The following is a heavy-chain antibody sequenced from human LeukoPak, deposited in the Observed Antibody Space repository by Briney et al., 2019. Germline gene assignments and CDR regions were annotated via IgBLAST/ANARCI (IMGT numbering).Heavy chain of an antibody. CDR1: GFTFSSYA. V-gene: IGHV3-64D*06. D-gene: IGHD6-19*01. CDR2: ISSNGGST. Sequence: GGSRRLSCSASGFTFSSYAMHWVRQAPGKGLEYVSAISSNGGSTYYADSVKGRFTISRDNSKNTLYLQMSSLRAEDTAVYYCVKDPSSGWYPEYYFDYWGQGTLVTVSS. CDR3: VKDPSSGWYPEYYFDY. J-gene: IGHJ4*02.